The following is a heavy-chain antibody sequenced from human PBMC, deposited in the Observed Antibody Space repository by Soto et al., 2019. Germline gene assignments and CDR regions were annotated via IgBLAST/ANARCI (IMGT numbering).Heavy chain of an antibody. V-gene: IGHV1-69*13. CDR2: IIPIFGTA. CDR3: SDYYDSSGPSA. D-gene: IGHD3-22*01. Sequence: SVKVSCKASGGTFSSYGISWVLQAPGQGLEWMGGIIPIFGTANYAQKFQGRVTITADESTSTAYMELSSLRSEDTAVYYCSDYYDSSGPSAWGQGTLVTVSA. CDR1: GGTFSSYG. J-gene: IGHJ5*02.